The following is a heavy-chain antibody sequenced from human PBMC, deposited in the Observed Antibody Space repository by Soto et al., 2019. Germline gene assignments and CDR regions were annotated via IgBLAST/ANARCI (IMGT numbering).Heavy chain of an antibody. Sequence: GDRRLSCAASGFTFSNYAVSWVRQSPGRGLEWVASISDRGGSTKYADSVNGRFTISRDNSRNTLFLQMDTLRAEDTAVYYCASLSNSYGSFYCLDIWDKGSLVTVSS. CDR2: ISDRGGST. CDR3: ASLSNSYGSFYCLDI. V-gene: IGHV3-23*01. J-gene: IGHJ4*02. CDR1: GFTFSNYA. D-gene: IGHD5-18*01.